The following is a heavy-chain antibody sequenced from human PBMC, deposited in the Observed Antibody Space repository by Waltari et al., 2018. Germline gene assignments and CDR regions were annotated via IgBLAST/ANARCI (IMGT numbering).Heavy chain of an antibody. J-gene: IGHJ4*02. Sequence: QVQLQQWGAGLLKPSETLSLTCAVYGGSFSGYYWSWIRQPPGKGLAWIGEINHRGSTNYHPSLKRRVTISVATSKNQFSLKLSSVTAADTAVYYCARGFCSGGSCAPFDYWGQGTLVTVSS. V-gene: IGHV4-34*01. CDR3: ARGFCSGGSCAPFDY. D-gene: IGHD2-15*01. CDR1: GGSFSGYY. CDR2: INHRGST.